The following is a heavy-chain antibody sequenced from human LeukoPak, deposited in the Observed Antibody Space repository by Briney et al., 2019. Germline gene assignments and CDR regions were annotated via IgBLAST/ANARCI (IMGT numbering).Heavy chain of an antibody. Sequence: ASVKVSCKASGYTFTGYYMHWVRQAPGQGLEWMGWINPNSGGTNYAQKFQGRVTMTRDTSISTAYMELSRLRSDDTAVYYCAREVTVYGDYDQPSFDYWGQGTLVTVSS. CDR2: INPNSGGT. CDR1: GYTFTGYY. CDR3: AREVTVYGDYDQPSFDY. J-gene: IGHJ4*02. V-gene: IGHV1-2*02. D-gene: IGHD4-17*01.